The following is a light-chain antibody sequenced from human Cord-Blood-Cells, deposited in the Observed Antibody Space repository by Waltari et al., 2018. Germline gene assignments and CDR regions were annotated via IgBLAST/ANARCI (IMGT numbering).Light chain of an antibody. CDR3: QKYNSAPRT. V-gene: IGKV1-27*01. CDR2: AAS. Sequence: DIQMTQSPSSLSASVGDRVLITCRASKGISNYLAWYQQKPGKVPKLLIYAASTLQSGVPSRFSGSGSGTDFTLTISSLQPEDVATYYCQKYNSAPRTFGQGTKVEIK. J-gene: IGKJ1*01. CDR1: KGISNY.